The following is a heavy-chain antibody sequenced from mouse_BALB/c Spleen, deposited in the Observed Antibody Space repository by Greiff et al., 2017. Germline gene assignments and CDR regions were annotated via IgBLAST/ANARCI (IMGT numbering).Heavy chain of an antibody. J-gene: IGHJ4*01. V-gene: IGHV1-63*02. Sequence: QVQLQQSGAGLVRPGTSVKISCKASGYTFTNYWLGWVKQRPGHGLEWIGDIYPGGGYTNYNETFKGKATLTADTSTSTAYMQISSLTSEDSAVYFCERRGNYPPYAMDYWGAGTSGTVSS. CDR1: GYTFTNYW. CDR2: IYPGGGYT. D-gene: IGHD2-1*01. CDR3: ERRGNYPPYAMDY.